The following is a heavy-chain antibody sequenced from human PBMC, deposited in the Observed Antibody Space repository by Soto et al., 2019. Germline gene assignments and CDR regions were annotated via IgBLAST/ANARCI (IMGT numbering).Heavy chain of an antibody. CDR3: ARDWIINS. CDR2: IKQDGSEK. Sequence: GGSLRLSCAVSGFNVMSYWMSWVRQAPGKGLEWVANIKQDGSEKYYVDSVKGRFTISRDNARNSLYLQMNSLRVEDTAVYYCARDWIINSWGRGTLVTVSS. J-gene: IGHJ4*02. V-gene: IGHV3-7*01. D-gene: IGHD3-10*01. CDR1: GFNVMSYW.